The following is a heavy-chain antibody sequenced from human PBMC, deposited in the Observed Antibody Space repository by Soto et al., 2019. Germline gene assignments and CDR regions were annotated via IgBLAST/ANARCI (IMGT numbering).Heavy chain of an antibody. J-gene: IGHJ4*02. CDR1: GGSFSSGGYY. V-gene: IGHV4-31*03. D-gene: IGHD6-19*01. CDR3: ASGIAVAHSWEY. CDR2: IYYSGST. Sequence: QVQLQESGPGLVKPSQTLSLTCTVSGGSFSSGGYYWTWIRQHPGKGLEWIGYIYYSGSTYYNPSLKSRLTISVDTSKNQFSLKLSSVTAADTAVYYCASGIAVAHSWEYWGQGTLVTVSS.